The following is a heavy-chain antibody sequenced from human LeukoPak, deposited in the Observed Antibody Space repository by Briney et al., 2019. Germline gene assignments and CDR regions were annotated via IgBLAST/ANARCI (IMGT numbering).Heavy chain of an antibody. CDR3: ARNRYGDYVPYDY. V-gene: IGHV3-66*02. D-gene: IGHD4-17*01. CDR2: IYSGGST. J-gene: IGHJ4*02. CDR1: GFTVSSNY. Sequence: GGSLRLSCAASGFTVSSNYMSWVRQALGKGLEWVSVIYSGGSTYYADSVKGRFTISRDNSKNTLYLQMNSLRAEDTAVYYCARNRYGDYVPYDYWGQGTLVTVSS.